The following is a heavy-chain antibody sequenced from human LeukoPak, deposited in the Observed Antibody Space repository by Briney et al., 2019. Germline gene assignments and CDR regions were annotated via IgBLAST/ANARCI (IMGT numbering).Heavy chain of an antibody. CDR1: GFTFSSYG. V-gene: IGHV3-30*18. CDR2: ISYDGSNK. CDR3: AKDYEEDIVVVVAASSPDY. J-gene: IGHJ4*02. D-gene: IGHD2-15*01. Sequence: PGRSLRLSCAASGFTFSSYGIHWVRQAPGKGLEWVAVISYDGSNKYYADSVKGRFTISRDNSKNTLYLQMNSLRAEDTAVYYCAKDYEEDIVVVVAASSPDYWGQGTLVTVSS.